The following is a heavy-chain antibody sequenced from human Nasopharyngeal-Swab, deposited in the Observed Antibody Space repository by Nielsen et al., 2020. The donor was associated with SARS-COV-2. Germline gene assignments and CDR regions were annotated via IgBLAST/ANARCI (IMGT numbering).Heavy chain of an antibody. V-gene: IGHV3-11*04. Sequence: LSLTCAVYGGSFSGYYWSWIRQPPGKGLEWVSYISSSSSTIYYADSVKGRFTISRDNAKNSLYLQMNSLRAEDTAVYYCARSESEHYDFWSATGNNWFDPWGQGTLVTVSA. CDR3: ARSESEHYDFWSATGNNWFDP. CDR1: GGSFSGYY. J-gene: IGHJ5*02. CDR2: ISSSSSTI. D-gene: IGHD3-3*01.